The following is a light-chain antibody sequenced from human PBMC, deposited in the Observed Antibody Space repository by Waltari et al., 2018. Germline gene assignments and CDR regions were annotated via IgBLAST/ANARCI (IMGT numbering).Light chain of an antibody. CDR2: GKN. Sequence: SSDLTQDPAVSVDLGQTVRITSQGDILRTYYGNWCRQKPGQPPELVIYGKNNRPSGIPDRFSASSSGNTASLIITGAQAEDEADYYCSSRELSGHVVFGGGTRLTVL. V-gene: IGLV3-19*01. CDR1: ILRTYY. CDR3: SSRELSGHVV. J-gene: IGLJ2*01.